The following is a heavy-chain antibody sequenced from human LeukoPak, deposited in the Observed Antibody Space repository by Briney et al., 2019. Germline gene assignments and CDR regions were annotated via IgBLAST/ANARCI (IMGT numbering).Heavy chain of an antibody. V-gene: IGHV4-39*01. CDR2: IYYTGTT. J-gene: IGHJ4*02. CDR3: AGRGTSHWPSEY. D-gene: IGHD2-2*01. Sequence: PSETLSLTCTVSGGSISGSTFYWGWIRQPPGMGLEWIGSIYYTGTTYYNPSLKSRVTISVDTSNNRYSLKLSSVTGADAAVYYCAGRGTSHWPSEYWGQGTLVTVSS. CDR1: GGSISGSTFY.